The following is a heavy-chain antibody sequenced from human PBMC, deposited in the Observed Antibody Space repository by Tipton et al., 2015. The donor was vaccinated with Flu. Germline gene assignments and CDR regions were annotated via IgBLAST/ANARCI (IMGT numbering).Heavy chain of an antibody. CDR1: GFTFSSYW. Sequence: GSLRLSCAASGFTFSSYWMNWVRRAPGKGLEWVANINQNGSILYYVDSVKGRFTISRDNAKNSLYLQMNSLRGEDTAVYYCARAMDVWGKGTTVTVSS. J-gene: IGHJ6*03. CDR2: INQNGSIL. V-gene: IGHV3-7*03. CDR3: ARAMDV.